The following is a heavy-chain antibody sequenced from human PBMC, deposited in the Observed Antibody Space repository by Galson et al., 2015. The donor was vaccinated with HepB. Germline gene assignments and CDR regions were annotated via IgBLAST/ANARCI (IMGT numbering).Heavy chain of an antibody. V-gene: IGHV6-1*01. CDR3: ARNVYYDTSGYYYKPGWIDP. J-gene: IGHJ5*02. D-gene: IGHD3-22*01. CDR1: GDSVSSNSAA. CDR2: TYYRFKWYY. Sequence: CAISGDSVSSNSAAWNWIRQSPSRGLEWLGRTYYRFKWYYDYAVSVKSRITISPDISKNQFSLQLNSVTPEDTAVYYCARNVYYDTSGYYYKPGWIDPWGQGTLVTVSS.